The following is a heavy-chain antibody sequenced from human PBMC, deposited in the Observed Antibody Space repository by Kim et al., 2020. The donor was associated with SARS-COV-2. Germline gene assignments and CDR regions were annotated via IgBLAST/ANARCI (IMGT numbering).Heavy chain of an antibody. D-gene: IGHD3-16*01. Sequence: GGSLRLSCTGSAFSLINSSICWIRQTPGKGLEWVAMISSDATNIGYMESVRGRFTISRDDAKNSVYLQMTNLRVEDTALYYCARDPAHGAVAHCGYGTLV. CDR3: ARDPAHGAVAH. J-gene: IGHJ5*02. V-gene: IGHV3-7*01. CDR2: ISSDATNI. CDR1: AFSLINSS.